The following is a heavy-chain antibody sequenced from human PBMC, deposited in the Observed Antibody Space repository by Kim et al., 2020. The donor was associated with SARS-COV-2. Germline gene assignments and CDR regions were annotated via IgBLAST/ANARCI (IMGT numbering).Heavy chain of an antibody. CDR3: ARDDHGDY. D-gene: IGHD2-15*01. V-gene: IGHV4-31*02. J-gene: IGHJ4*01. CDR1: GVSVSSRFYF. Sequence: SLTCAVPGVSVSSRFYFWSWIRQHSEKGLEWIGYIYDSGRTYYNPSLQSRATLSVDTSQNQFSLQLTSVTAADTAVYYCARDDHGDY. CDR2: IYDSGRT.